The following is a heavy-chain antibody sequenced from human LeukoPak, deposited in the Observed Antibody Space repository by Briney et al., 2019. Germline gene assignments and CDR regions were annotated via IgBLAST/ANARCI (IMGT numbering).Heavy chain of an antibody. J-gene: IGHJ6*03. CDR1: GYTFTGYY. CDR2: INPNSGGT. Sequence: ASVKVSCKASGYTFTGYYMHWVRQAPGQGLEWMGWINPNSGGTNYAQKFQGRVTMTRDTSISTAYMELSRLRSDDTAMYYCARDRRGHSSPVQYMDVWGKGTTVTVSS. V-gene: IGHV1-2*02. CDR3: ARDRRGHSSPVQYMDV. D-gene: IGHD6-13*01.